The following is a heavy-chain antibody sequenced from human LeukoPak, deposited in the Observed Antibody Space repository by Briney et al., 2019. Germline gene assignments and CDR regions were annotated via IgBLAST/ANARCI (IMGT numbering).Heavy chain of an antibody. CDR3: ARAVPYYYGSGSYIRKNLAFDS. CDR2: INHSGST. CDR1: GGSTSIYN. J-gene: IGHJ4*02. D-gene: IGHD3-10*01. V-gene: IGHV4-34*01. Sequence: SETPSVTCTDSGGSTSIYNWSWSRQSPGKGLECSGEINHSGSTNYNPSLKSRVTISVDTSKNQYSLKLSSVTAADTAVYYCARAVPYYYGSGSYIRKNLAFDSWSQGTLVTVSS.